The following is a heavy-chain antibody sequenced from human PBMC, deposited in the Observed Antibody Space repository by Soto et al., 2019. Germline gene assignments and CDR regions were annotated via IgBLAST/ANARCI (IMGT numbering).Heavy chain of an antibody. D-gene: IGHD6-13*01. CDR1: GGTFSSYA. J-gene: IGHJ5*02. CDR3: ARGVVAAGRAGYNWFDP. V-gene: IGHV1-69*01. CDR2: IIPIFGTA. Sequence: QVQLVQSGAEVKKPGSSVKVSCKASGGTFSSYAISWVRQAPGQGLEWMGGIIPIFGTANYAQKFQGRVTITADESTSTAYMELSSLRSEDTAVYYCARGVVAAGRAGYNWFDPWGQGTLVTVSS.